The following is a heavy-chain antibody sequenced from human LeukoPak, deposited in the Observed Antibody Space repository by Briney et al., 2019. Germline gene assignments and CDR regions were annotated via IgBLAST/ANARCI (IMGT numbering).Heavy chain of an antibody. CDR1: GDSISSYY. Sequence: SETLSLTCTVSGDSISSYYWSWIRQPPGKGLEWIGYIYYSGSTNYNPSLKSRVTISVDTSKNQFSLKLSSVTAADTAVYYCAKDGAGFWGYESWFDPWGQGTLVTVSS. CDR2: IYYSGST. V-gene: IGHV4-59*12. CDR3: AKDGAGFWGYESWFDP. D-gene: IGHD5-12*01. J-gene: IGHJ5*02.